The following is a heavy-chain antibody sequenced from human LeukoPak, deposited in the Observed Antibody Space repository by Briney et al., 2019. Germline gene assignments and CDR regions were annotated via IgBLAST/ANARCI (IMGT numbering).Heavy chain of an antibody. Sequence: ASVKVSCKASGYTFTGYYMHWVRQAPGQGLEWMGRINPNSGGTNYAQKFQGRVTITTDESTSTAYMELSSRRSEDTAVYYCARNPCGGDCYSDPNDAFDIWGQGTMVTVSS. CDR2: INPNSGGT. V-gene: IGHV1-2*06. D-gene: IGHD2-21*02. CDR3: ARNPCGGDCYSDPNDAFDI. CDR1: GYTFTGYY. J-gene: IGHJ3*02.